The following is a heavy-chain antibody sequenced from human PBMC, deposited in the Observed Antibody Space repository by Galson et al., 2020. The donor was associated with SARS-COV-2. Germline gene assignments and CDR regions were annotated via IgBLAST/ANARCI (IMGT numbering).Heavy chain of an antibody. CDR1: GFIFSHYA. V-gene: IGHV3-33*01. J-gene: IGHJ4*02. D-gene: IGHD6-19*01. CDR2: IWSDGHNK. Sequence: GGSLRLSCAASGFIFSHYAMHWVRQAPGKGLEWVAVIWSDGHNKYYGDSVQGRFTISRDNSKNTVNLEMNTLRDEDTAVYYCASSIMVAGAIDYWGQGTLVTVSS. CDR3: ASSIMVAGAIDY.